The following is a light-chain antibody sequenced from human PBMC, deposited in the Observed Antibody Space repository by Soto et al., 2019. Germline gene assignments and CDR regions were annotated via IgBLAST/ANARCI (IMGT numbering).Light chain of an antibody. J-gene: IGKJ1*01. CDR1: QSVSSN. CDR3: QQYNNWPGT. V-gene: IGKV3D-15*01. CDR2: GAS. Sequence: EIVMTQSPATLSVSPGEGATLSCRASQSVSSNLAWYQQKPGQAPRLLMSGASTRATGIPARFSGSGSGTEFSLTISSLQSEDFAVYYCQQYNNWPGTFGQGTKVEIK.